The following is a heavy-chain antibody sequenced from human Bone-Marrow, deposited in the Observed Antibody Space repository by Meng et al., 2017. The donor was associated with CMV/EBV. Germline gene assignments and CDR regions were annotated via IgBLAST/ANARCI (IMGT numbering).Heavy chain of an antibody. J-gene: IGHJ1*01. CDR2: ISPRSGKT. V-gene: IGHV1-18*01. D-gene: IGHD4-11*01. CDR1: GFIFGNYD. Sequence: ASVKVSCKASGFIFGNYDITWVRQAPGQGLEWMGRISPRSGKTNYAPKLQDRVAMTTDGRSATVYVELRGLTSDDTAVYYCARKTSQSSLEHWGHGTLVTVSS. CDR3: ARKTSQSSLEH.